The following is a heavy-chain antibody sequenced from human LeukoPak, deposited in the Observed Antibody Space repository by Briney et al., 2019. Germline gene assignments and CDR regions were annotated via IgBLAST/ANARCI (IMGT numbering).Heavy chain of an antibody. J-gene: IGHJ4*02. Sequence: GGSLRLSCAASGFTFSDYWMHWVRQAPGKGLVWVSRIKSDGSSTSYADSVKGRFTITRDSAKNTLYLQMNSLRAEDTAVYYCVRDGYSTADYWGQGTLVTVSS. D-gene: IGHD4-17*01. CDR1: GFTFSDYW. CDR3: VRDGYSTADY. V-gene: IGHV3-74*01. CDR2: IKSDGSST.